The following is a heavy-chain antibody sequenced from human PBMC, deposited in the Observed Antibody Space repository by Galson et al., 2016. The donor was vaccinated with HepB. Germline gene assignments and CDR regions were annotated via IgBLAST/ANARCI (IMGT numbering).Heavy chain of an antibody. D-gene: IGHD1-26*01. CDR3: ATGYRTLQLDH. CDR2: FDPEPGET. CDR1: GYSLTELS. J-gene: IGHJ4*02. V-gene: IGHV1-24*01. Sequence: SVKVSCKVSGYSLTELSMHWVRQAPGKGLEWMGSFDPEPGETIYAPKLQGRVTMSEDTSIETAYMELTSLTYDDTAVYYCATGYRTLQLDHWGQGTLVTVSS.